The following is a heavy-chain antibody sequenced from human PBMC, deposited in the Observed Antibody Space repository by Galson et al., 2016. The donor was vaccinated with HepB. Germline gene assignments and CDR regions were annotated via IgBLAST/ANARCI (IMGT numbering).Heavy chain of an antibody. Sequence: SETLSLTCTVSSGSISTYFWSWIRQSPGKGLEWIGYIYYSGSTTYNPSLKSRVTISLDTSKSQFSLKLSSVTAADTAMYFCARGVYCSRGSCFRARYFDSWGQGALVTVSS. J-gene: IGHJ4*02. D-gene: IGHD2-15*01. CDR2: IYYSGST. CDR1: SGSISTYF. V-gene: IGHV4-59*01. CDR3: ARGVYCSRGSCFRARYFDS.